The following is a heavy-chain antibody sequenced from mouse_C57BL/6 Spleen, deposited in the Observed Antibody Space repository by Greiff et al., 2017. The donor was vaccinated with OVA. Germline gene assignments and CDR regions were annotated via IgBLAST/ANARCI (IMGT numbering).Heavy chain of an antibody. CDR3: TRPGPGDY. D-gene: IGHD4-1*01. CDR1: GYTFTDYE. V-gene: IGHV1-15*01. CDR2: IDPETGGT. Sequence: VKLQQSGAELVRPGASVTLSCKASGYTFTDYEMHWVKQTPVHGLEWIGAIDPETGGTAYNQKFKGKAILTADKSSSTAYMELRSLTSEDSAVYYCTRPGPGDYWGQGTTLTVSS. J-gene: IGHJ2*01.